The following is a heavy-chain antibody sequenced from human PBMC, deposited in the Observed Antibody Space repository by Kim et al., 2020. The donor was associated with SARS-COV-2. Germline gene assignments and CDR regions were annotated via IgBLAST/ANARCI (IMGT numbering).Heavy chain of an antibody. CDR3: ARVLYSSSWYAWFDP. CDR1: GGSFSGYY. CDR2: INHSGST. Sequence: SETLSLTCAVYGGSFSGYYWSWIRQPPGKGLEWIGEINHSGSTNYNPSLKSRVTISVDTSKNQFSLKLSSVTAADTAVYYCARVLYSSSWYAWFDPWGQG. J-gene: IGHJ5*02. V-gene: IGHV4-34*01. D-gene: IGHD6-13*01.